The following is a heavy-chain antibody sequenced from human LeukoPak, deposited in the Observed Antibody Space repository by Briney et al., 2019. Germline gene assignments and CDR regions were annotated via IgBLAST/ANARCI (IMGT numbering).Heavy chain of an antibody. CDR2: INHSGST. J-gene: IGHJ4*02. CDR1: GGSFRGYY. D-gene: IGHD4-17*01. Sequence: SETLSLSCAVYGGSFRGYYWSWIRQPPGKGLEWIGEINHSGSTNYNPSLKSRVTISVDTSKNQFSLKLSSVTAADTAVYYCAILYGDLDYWGQGTLVTVSS. CDR3: AILYGDLDY. V-gene: IGHV4-34*01.